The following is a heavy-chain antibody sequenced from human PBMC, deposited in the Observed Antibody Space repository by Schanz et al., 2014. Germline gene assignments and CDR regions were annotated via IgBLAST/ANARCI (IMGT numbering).Heavy chain of an antibody. CDR3: AKGRFGELSAFDI. D-gene: IGHD3-10*01. J-gene: IGHJ3*02. Sequence: EVQLVESGGGLVQPGGSLRLSCTASGFTFSSYSMNWVRQAPGKGLEWVSYISSASSTINYADSVKGRFTISRDNAKNSLFLQMNSLRPEDTAVYYCAKGRFGELSAFDIWGQGTMVTVSS. CDR1: GFTFSSYS. CDR2: ISSASSTI. V-gene: IGHV3-48*01.